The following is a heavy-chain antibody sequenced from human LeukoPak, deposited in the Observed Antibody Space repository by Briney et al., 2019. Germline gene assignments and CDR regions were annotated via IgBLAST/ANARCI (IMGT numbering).Heavy chain of an antibody. J-gene: IGHJ4*02. CDR3: ADGMGGDY. CDR1: GFTFDDYA. D-gene: IGHD3-16*01. Sequence: PGGSLRLSCAASGFTFDDYAMHWVRQAPGKGLKWVSGISWNSGSIGYADSVKGRFTISRDNAKNSLYLQMNSLRAEDTAVYYCADGMGGDYWGQGTLVTVSS. V-gene: IGHV3-9*01. CDR2: ISWNSGSI.